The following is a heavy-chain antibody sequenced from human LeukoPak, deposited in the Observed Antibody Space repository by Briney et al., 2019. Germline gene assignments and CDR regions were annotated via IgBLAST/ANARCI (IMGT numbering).Heavy chain of an antibody. J-gene: IGHJ4*02. D-gene: IGHD1-26*01. Sequence: PGPSLRLSCAASSFTFSDYYMSWIRQAAGKGLGWVSYISSSGSTIYYADSVKGRFTISRDNAKNSLYLQMNSLRAEDTAVYYCARVGARGTGFDYWGQGTLVTVSS. CDR1: SFTFSDYY. V-gene: IGHV3-11*01. CDR3: ARVGARGTGFDY. CDR2: ISSSGSTI.